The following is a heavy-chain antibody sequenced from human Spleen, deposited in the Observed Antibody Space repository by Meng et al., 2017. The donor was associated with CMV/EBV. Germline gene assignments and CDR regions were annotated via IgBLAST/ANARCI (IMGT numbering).Heavy chain of an antibody. D-gene: IGHD2-8*02. V-gene: IGHV3-30*02. J-gene: IGHJ6*02. CDR3: AKDLSWWADNYYSYGMDV. CDR1: GFTFSNYG. CDR2: IRYDGSSK. Sequence: GESLKISCAASGFTFSNYGIHWVRQAPGKGLEWVAFIRYDGSSKYYTDSVKGRFTISRDNSKNTLYLVMNSLRAEDTAVYYCAKDLSWWADNYYSYGMDVWGQGTTVTVSS.